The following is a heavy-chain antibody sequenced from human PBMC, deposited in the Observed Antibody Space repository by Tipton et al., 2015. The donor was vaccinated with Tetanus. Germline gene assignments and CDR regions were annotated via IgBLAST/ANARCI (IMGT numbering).Heavy chain of an antibody. Sequence: TLSLTCTVSGGPVSSGSYYWSWIRQPPGKGLEWIGYIYYSGSTNYNPSLKSRVTISVDTSKNQFSLKLSSVTAADTAVYYCARVPRDHGPLFCYYGRDVWGQGTTVPVSS. V-gene: IGHV4-61*01. CDR1: GGPVSSGSYY. CDR3: ARVPRDHGPLFCYYGRDV. D-gene: IGHD4/OR15-4a*01. CDR2: IYYSGST. J-gene: IGHJ6*02.